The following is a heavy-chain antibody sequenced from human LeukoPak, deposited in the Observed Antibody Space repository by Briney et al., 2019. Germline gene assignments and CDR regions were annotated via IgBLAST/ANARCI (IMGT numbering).Heavy chain of an antibody. CDR3: ARLGSTGHIGGTNFDY. CDR2: IYYSGTA. V-gene: IGHV4-39*01. J-gene: IGHJ4*02. CDR1: GGSISSSSYY. Sequence: SETLSLTCTVSGGSISSSSYYWGWIRQPPGKGLEWFGSIYYSGTAYYNPSLKSRVTISVDTSKNQFSLRLSSVTAADTAVYYCARLGSTGHIGGTNFDYWGQGTLVTVSS. D-gene: IGHD1/OR15-1a*01.